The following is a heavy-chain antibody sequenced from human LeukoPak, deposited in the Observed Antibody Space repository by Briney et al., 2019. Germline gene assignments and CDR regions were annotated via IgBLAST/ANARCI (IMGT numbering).Heavy chain of an antibody. CDR3: ARGFVLGAAKNYFDY. D-gene: IGHD2-21*02. Sequence: GGSLRLSCAASGLTFSDYSMTWVRQAPGKGLEWVAVISYDGTNKYYADSVKGRFTISRDNSKNTLSPQMNSLRAEDTALYYCARGFVLGAAKNYFDYWGQGALVTVSS. J-gene: IGHJ4*02. CDR2: ISYDGTNK. V-gene: IGHV3-30-3*01. CDR1: GLTFSDYS.